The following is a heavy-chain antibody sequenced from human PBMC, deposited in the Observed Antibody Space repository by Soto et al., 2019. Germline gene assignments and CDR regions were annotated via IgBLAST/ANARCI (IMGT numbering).Heavy chain of an antibody. Sequence: GGSLRLSCAVSGVPVGDYAVFWVRRAPGKGLQYTSGIRSNGVTTYYASSVAGRITISRDDSKNTLYLQMGSLGSEDTAVYYCVRGGLHTGYDPFGYWGQGIPVTVSS. J-gene: IGHJ4*02. CDR3: VRGGLHTGYDPFGY. CDR2: IRSNGVTT. V-gene: IGHV3-64*01. CDR1: GVPVGDYA. D-gene: IGHD5-12*01.